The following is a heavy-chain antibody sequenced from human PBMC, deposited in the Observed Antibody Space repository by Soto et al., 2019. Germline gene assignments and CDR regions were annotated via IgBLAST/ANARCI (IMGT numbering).Heavy chain of an antibody. CDR1: GYTLTELS. D-gene: IGHD2-15*01. CDR2: FDPEDGET. V-gene: IGHV1-24*01. Sequence: SVKVSCKVSGYTLTELSMHWVRQAPGKGLEWMGGFDPEDGETIYAQKFQGWVTMTRDTSISTAYMELSRLRSDDTAVYYCARGEAALSPLDYWGQGTLVTVSS. CDR3: ARGEAALSPLDY. J-gene: IGHJ4*02.